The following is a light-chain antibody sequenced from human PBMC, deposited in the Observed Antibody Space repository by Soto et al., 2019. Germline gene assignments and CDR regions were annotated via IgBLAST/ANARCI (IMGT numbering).Light chain of an antibody. CDR1: SSDVGGYNY. J-gene: IGLJ1*01. Sequence: QSVLTQPASVSGSPGQSITISCTGTSSDVGGYNYVSWYQQHPGKAPKLMIYDVSNRPSGVPNRFSGSKSGNTASLTISGLQADDEADYYCSSYTSSRSYVFGTGTKVTVL. CDR2: DVS. V-gene: IGLV2-14*01. CDR3: SSYTSSRSYV.